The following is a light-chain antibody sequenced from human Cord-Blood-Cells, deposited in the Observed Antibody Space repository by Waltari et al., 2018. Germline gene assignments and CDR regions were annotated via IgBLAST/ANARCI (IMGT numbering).Light chain of an antibody. V-gene: IGKV1-39*01. CDR2: AAS. J-gene: IGKJ4*01. Sequence: DIQMPQSPSYLSASVGNRVTITCRASQSISSYLNWYQQKPGKAPKNLIYAASSLQSGVPSRFSGSGSGTDFTLTISSLQPEDFATYYCQQSYSTPLTFGGGTKVEIK. CDR3: QQSYSTPLT. CDR1: QSISSY.